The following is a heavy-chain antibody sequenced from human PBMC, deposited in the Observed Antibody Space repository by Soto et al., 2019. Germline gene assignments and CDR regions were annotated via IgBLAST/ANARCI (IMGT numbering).Heavy chain of an antibody. CDR3: ARAGYDILTGRGGAYYYYMDV. CDR2: IWYDGSNK. J-gene: IGHJ6*03. CDR1: GFTFSSYG. V-gene: IGHV3-33*01. Sequence: GGSLRLSCAASGFTFSSYGMHWVRQAPGKGLEWVAVIWYDGSNKYYADSVKGRFTISRDNSKNTLYLQMNSLRAEDTAVYYCARAGYDILTGRGGAYYYYMDVWGKGTTVTVSS. D-gene: IGHD3-9*01.